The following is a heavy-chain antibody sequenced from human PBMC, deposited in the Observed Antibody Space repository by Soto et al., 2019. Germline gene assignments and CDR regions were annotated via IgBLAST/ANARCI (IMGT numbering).Heavy chain of an antibody. CDR3: ARWSRRGVTPGY. CDR2: ISSSGSTI. D-gene: IGHD2-21*02. CDR1: GFTFSSYE. J-gene: IGHJ4*02. V-gene: IGHV3-48*03. Sequence: GSLRLSCAASGFTFSSYEMNWVRQAPGKGLEWVSYISSSGSTIYYADSVKGRFTISRDNAKNSLYLQMNSLRAEDTAVYYCARWSRRGVTPGYWGQGTLVTVSS.